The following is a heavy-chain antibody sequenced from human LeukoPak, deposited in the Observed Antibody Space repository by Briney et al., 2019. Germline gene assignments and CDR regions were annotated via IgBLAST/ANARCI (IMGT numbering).Heavy chain of an antibody. J-gene: IGHJ6*03. D-gene: IGHD2-2*01. CDR1: GYTFTSYG. Sequence: ASVKVSCKASGYTFTSYGISGVRQAPGQGLEWMGWISAYNGNTNYALKLQGRVTMATDTSTSTAYMELRSLRSDDTAVYYCARVPIVVVPAAFYYYMDVWGKGTTVTVSS. V-gene: IGHV1-18*01. CDR3: ARVPIVVVPAAFYYYMDV. CDR2: ISAYNGNT.